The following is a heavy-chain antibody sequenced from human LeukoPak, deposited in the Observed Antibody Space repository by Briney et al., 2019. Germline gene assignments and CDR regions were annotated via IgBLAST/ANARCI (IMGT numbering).Heavy chain of an antibody. V-gene: IGHV4-34*01. CDR1: GGSFNGYY. CDR3: ARSYGSRYY. CDR2: INHSGST. J-gene: IGHJ4*02. D-gene: IGHD3-10*01. Sequence: PSETLSLTCAVYGGSFNGYYWSWIRQPPGKGLEWIGEINHSGSTNYNPSLKSRVTISVDTSKNQFSLKLSSVTAADTAVYYCARSYGSRYYWGQGTLVTVFS.